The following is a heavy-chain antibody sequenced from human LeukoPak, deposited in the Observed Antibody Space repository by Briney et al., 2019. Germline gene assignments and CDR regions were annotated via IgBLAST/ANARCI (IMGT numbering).Heavy chain of an antibody. CDR1: GYTFTSYA. D-gene: IGHD3-10*01. V-gene: IGHV7-4-1*02. CDR3: ARVERGSRSYRKNNWFDP. J-gene: IGHJ5*02. Sequence: GASVKVSCKASGYTFTSYAMNWVRQAPGQGLEWMGWINTNTGNPTYAQGFTGRFVFSLDTSVSTAYLQISSLKAEDTAVYYCARVERGSRSYRKNNWFDPWGQGTLVTVSS. CDR2: INTNTGNP.